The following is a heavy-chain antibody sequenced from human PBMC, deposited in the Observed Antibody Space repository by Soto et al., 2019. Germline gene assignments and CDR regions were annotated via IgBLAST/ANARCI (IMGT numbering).Heavy chain of an antibody. CDR1: GFTFSSYA. CDR2: ISNSGNT. Sequence: GGSLRLSCTASGFTFSSYAMYWVRQAPGKGLEWVSTISNSGNTYYADSVEGRFTISRDNSKNTLYLQMNSLRAEDTAVYYCAKTKFRGVVVNVWGQGTTVTVSS. CDR3: AKTKFRGVVVNV. V-gene: IGHV3-23*01. J-gene: IGHJ6*02. D-gene: IGHD3-10*01.